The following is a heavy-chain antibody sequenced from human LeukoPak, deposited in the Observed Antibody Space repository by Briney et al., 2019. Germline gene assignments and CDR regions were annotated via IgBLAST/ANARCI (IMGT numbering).Heavy chain of an antibody. Sequence: GGSLRLSCAASGFTFSDYYMSWIRQAPGKGLEGVSYISSSGSTIYYADSVKGRFTISRDNAKNSLYLQMNGLRAEDTAVYYCARFTIFGPAPDYWGQGTLVTVSS. V-gene: IGHV3-11*04. J-gene: IGHJ4*02. D-gene: IGHD3-3*01. CDR2: ISSSGSTI. CDR1: GFTFSDYY. CDR3: ARFTIFGPAPDY.